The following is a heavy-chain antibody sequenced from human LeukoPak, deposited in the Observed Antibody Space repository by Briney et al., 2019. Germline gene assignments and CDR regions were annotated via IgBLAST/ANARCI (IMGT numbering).Heavy chain of an antibody. Sequence: ASVKASCKASGYTFTSHYMHWVRQAPGQGLEWMGIINPSGGSTSYAQKFQGRVTMTRDTSTSTVYMELSSLRSEDTAVYYCARTAVAGYYFDYWGQGTLVTVSS. CDR1: GYTFTSHY. J-gene: IGHJ4*02. CDR3: ARTAVAGYYFDY. V-gene: IGHV1-46*01. D-gene: IGHD6-19*01. CDR2: INPSGGST.